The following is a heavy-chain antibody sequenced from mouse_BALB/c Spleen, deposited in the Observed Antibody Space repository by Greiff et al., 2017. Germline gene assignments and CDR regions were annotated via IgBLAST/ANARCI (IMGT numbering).Heavy chain of an antibody. Sequence: EVKLVESGGGLVQPGGSRKLSCAASGFTFSSFGMHWVRQAPEKGLEWVAYISSGSSNIYYADTVKGRFTISRDNPKNTLFLQMTSLRSEDTAMYYCARYGGGYFDYWGQGTTLTVSS. CDR2: ISSGSSNI. CDR1: GFTFSSFG. V-gene: IGHV5-17*02. J-gene: IGHJ2*01. D-gene: IGHD1-1*02. CDR3: ARYGGGYFDY.